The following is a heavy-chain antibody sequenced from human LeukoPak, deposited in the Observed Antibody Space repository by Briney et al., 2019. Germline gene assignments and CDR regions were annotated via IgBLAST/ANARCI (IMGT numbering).Heavy chain of an antibody. CDR3: ACMPRFLTGYNFDY. CDR1: GGSISSYY. J-gene: IGHJ4*02. D-gene: IGHD3-9*01. Sequence: ETLSLTCTVSGGSISSYYWSWIRQPPGKGLEWMGIIYPGDSDTRYSPSFQGQVTISADKSISTAYLQWSSLKASDTAMYYCACMPRFLTGYNFDYWGQGTLVTVSS. V-gene: IGHV5-51*01. CDR2: IYPGDSDT.